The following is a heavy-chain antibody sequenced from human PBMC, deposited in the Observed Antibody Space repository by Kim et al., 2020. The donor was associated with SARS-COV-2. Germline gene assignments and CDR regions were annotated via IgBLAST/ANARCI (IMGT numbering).Heavy chain of an antibody. J-gene: IGHJ6*02. CDR2: ISGSGGST. CDR1: GFTFSSYA. Sequence: GGSLRLSCAASGFTFSSYAMSRVRQAPGKGLEWVSAISGSGGSTYYADSVKGRFTISRDNSKNTLYLQMNSLRAEDTAVYYCAKDRRLYYDFWTGYDRPRDGMDVWGQGTTVTVSS. D-gene: IGHD3-3*01. V-gene: IGHV3-23*01. CDR3: AKDRRLYYDFWTGYDRPRDGMDV.